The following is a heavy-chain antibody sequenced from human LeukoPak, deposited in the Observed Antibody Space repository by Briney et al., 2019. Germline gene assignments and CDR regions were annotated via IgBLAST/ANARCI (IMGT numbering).Heavy chain of an antibody. D-gene: IGHD3-22*01. CDR2: IYDSGST. CDR1: GGSISSSSYY. CDR3: AGNKYYYDSSGYGDFDY. Sequence: KPSETLSLTCTVSGGSISSSSYYWGWIRQPPGKGLEWIGSIYDSGSTYYNPSRKSRVTISVDTSKNQFSLKLSSGTAADTAVYYCAGNKYYYDSSGYGDFDYWGQGTLVTVSS. J-gene: IGHJ4*02. V-gene: IGHV4-39*01.